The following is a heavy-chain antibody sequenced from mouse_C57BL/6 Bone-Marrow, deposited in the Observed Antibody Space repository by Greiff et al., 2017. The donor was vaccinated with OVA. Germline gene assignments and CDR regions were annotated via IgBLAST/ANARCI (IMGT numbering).Heavy chain of an antibody. D-gene: IGHD1-1*01. CDR1: GFSLTSYG. Sequence: VKLVESGPGLVQPSQSLSITCTVSGFSLTSYGVHWVRQSPGKGLEWLGVIWSGGSTDYNAAFISRLSISKDNSKSQVFFKMNSLQADDTAIYYCATPTVVHYYAMDYWGQGTSVTVSS. CDR3: ATPTVVHYYAMDY. CDR2: IWSGGST. J-gene: IGHJ4*01. V-gene: IGHV2-2*01.